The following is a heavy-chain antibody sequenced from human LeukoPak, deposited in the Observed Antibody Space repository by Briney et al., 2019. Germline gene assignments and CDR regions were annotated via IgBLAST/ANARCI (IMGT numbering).Heavy chain of an antibody. D-gene: IGHD3-22*01. J-gene: IGHJ4*02. CDR1: GFTCSSYE. CDR3: AREDPNYYDSSGYPDC. CDR2: ISSSGSTI. V-gene: IGHV3-48*03. Sequence: GGSLRLSCAASGFTCSSYEMNWVRQAPGKGLEWVSYISSSGSTIYYADSVKGRFTISRDNAKNSLYLQMNSLRAEDTAVYYCAREDPNYYDSSGYPDCWGQGTLVTVSS.